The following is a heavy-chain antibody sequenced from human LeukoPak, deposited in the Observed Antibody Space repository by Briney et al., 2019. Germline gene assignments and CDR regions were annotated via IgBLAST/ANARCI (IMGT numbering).Heavy chain of an antibody. J-gene: IGHJ5*02. D-gene: IGHD5-24*01. CDR2: ISGSGGST. CDR3: AKGGRGWLQFENWFDP. CDR1: GFTFSSYA. V-gene: IGHV3-23*01. Sequence: GGSLRLSCAASGFTFSSYAMSWVRQAPGKGLEWVSAISGSGGSTYYADSVKGRFTISRDNSKNTLYMQMNSLRAEDTAVYYCAKGGRGWLQFENWFDPWGQGTLVTVSS.